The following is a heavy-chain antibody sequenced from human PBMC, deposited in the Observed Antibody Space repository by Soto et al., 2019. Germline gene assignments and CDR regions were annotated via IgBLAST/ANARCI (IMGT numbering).Heavy chain of an antibody. CDR3: ARKRHGGKNYYYYYGMDV. Sequence: ASVKDSCKASGGTFSSYAISWVRQAPGQGLEWMGGIIPIFGTANYAQKFQGRVTITADESTSTAYMELSSLRSEDTAVYYCARKRHGGKNYYYYYGMDVWGQGTTVTVSS. CDR2: IIPIFGTA. D-gene: IGHD2-15*01. CDR1: GGTFSSYA. J-gene: IGHJ6*02. V-gene: IGHV1-69*13.